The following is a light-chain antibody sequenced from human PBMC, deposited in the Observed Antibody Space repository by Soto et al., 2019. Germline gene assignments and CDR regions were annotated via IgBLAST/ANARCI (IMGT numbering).Light chain of an antibody. J-gene: IGKJ3*01. Sequence: IRLTQSPSSLSASVGDRVTITCRASQGISTFLAWYQQKPGKAPKLLIYASSTLQTGVPSRFSGSGAGTDFTLTINALQPEDFATYFCQHFTSKPPLFTFGPGTRVNIK. CDR2: ASS. CDR1: QGISTF. CDR3: QHFTSKPPLFT. V-gene: IGKV1-9*01.